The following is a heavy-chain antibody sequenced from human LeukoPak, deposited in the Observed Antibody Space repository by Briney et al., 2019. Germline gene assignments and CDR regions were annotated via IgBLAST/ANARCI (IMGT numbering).Heavy chain of an antibody. CDR2: IRNKSDGGTA. J-gene: IGHJ4*02. D-gene: IGHD1-26*01. CDR1: GFTFSNAW. CDR3: TTWGGSFSRY. V-gene: IGHV3-15*01. Sequence: GGSLRLSCAASGFTFSNAWMAWVRQAPGKGLVFVGRIRNKSDGGTADSADPLKGRFTISRDDSTNTLYPQMNSLETEDTAVYYCTTWGGSFSRYWGQGTLVTISS.